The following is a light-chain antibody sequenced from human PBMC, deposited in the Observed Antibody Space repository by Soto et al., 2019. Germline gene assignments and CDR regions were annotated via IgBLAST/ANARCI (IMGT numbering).Light chain of an antibody. CDR2: AAS. CDR3: QQENHFYTLT. Sequence: DIQMTQSPSSVSASVGDRVTITCRASQGISTWLAWYQHKSGKAPKLLIYAASSLQSGVPSRFSGSGSGTEFSPTISSLQHAEFSTSYCQQENHFYTLTFGGGTKVEIK. J-gene: IGKJ4*01. V-gene: IGKV1-12*01. CDR1: QGISTW.